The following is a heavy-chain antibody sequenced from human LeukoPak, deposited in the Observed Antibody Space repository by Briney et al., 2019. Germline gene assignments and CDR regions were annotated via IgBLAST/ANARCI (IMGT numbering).Heavy chain of an antibody. Sequence: PSETLSLTCTVSGGSITSDYWSWIRQPPGKGLEWIGYIYYTGGTSYNPSLKSRVTFSVDTSKTQFSLKLSSVTAADTAVYYCAREAGYHSFDYWGQGTLVTVSS. CDR2: IYYTGGT. J-gene: IGHJ4*02. V-gene: IGHV4-59*01. CDR1: GGSITSDY. D-gene: IGHD5-18*01. CDR3: AREAGYHSFDY.